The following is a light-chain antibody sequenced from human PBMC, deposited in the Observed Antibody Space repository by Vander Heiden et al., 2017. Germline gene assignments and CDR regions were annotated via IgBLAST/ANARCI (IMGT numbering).Light chain of an antibody. Sequence: HSVPTPPPSVTGAPGQRGTISCTGSSSNIAACYDVHWYQQLPATAATLLINGNNNRPSGVPARFSGAKSGTSASLVITGLQAEDEADYYCQSYDSSLSGPVVFGGGTKLTVL. CDR3: QSYDSSLSGPVV. CDR1: SSNIAACYD. V-gene: IGLV1-40*01. CDR2: GNN. J-gene: IGLJ2*01.